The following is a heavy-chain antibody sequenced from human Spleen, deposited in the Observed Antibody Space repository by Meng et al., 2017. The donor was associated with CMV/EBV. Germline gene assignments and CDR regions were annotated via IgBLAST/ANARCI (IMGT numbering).Heavy chain of an antibody. CDR2: IWYDGSNK. CDR3: ARDSLPLHSSWFMYNWFDP. J-gene: IGHJ5*02. D-gene: IGHD6-13*01. V-gene: IGHV3-30*19. Sequence: GGSLRLSCAASGFTFSSYGMHWVRQAPGKGLEWVAVIWYDGSNKYYADSVKGRFTISRDNSKNTLYLQMNSLRAEDTAVYYCARDSLPLHSSWFMYNWFDPWGQGTLVTVSS. CDR1: GFTFSSYG.